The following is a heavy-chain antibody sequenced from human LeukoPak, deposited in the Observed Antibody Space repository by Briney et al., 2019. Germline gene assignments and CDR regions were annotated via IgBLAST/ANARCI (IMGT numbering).Heavy chain of an antibody. CDR2: INHSGST. CDR3: ARGGGSSWYVDY. D-gene: IGHD6-13*01. J-gene: IGHJ4*02. CDR1: GGSFSDYY. Sequence: SETLSLTCAVYGGSFSDYYWSWIRQPPGKGLEWIGEINHSGSTDCSPSLKSRVTISVDTSKNQFSLKLSSVPAADTAVYYCARGGGSSWYVDYWGQGTLVTVSS. V-gene: IGHV4-34*01.